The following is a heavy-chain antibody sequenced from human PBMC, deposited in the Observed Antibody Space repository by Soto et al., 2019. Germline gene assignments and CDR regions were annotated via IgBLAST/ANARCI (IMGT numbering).Heavy chain of an antibody. CDR2: IYYSGST. CDR1: GGSISSYY. Sequence: SETLSLTCTVSGGSISSYYWSWIRQPPGKGLEWIGYIYYSGSTNYNPSLKSRVTISVDTSKNQFSLKLSSVTAADTAVYYCAREWGGYFDYWGQGTLVTVSS. J-gene: IGHJ4*02. D-gene: IGHD3-16*01. CDR3: AREWGGYFDY. V-gene: IGHV4-59*01.